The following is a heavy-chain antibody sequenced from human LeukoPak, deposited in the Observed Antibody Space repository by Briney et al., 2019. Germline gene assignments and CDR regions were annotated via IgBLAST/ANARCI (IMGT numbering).Heavy chain of an antibody. Sequence: PSETLSLTCTVSGASLKGNYWTWVRQSPGKGLEWIGYIDFSGNTKSDPPLQSRVSMSIDTSQNQFFLRLRSVTAADTAVYFCARMPGRSPDYRGQGILVTVSP. V-gene: IGHV4-59*08. CDR2: IDFSGNT. CDR1: GASLKGNY. J-gene: IGHJ4*02. D-gene: IGHD3-10*01. CDR3: ARMPGRSPDY.